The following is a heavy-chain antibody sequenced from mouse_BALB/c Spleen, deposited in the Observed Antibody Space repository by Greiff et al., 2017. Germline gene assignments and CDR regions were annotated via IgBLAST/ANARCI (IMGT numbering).Heavy chain of an antibody. J-gene: IGHJ3*01. CDR1: GFTFSSYG. Sequence: EVKLMESGGGLVQPGGSLKLSCAASGFTFSSYGMSWVRQTPDKRLELVATINSNGGSTYYPDSVKGRFTISRDNAKNTLYLQMSSLKSEDTAMYYCAREGYGYDGFAYWGQGTLVTVSA. D-gene: IGHD2-2*01. CDR3: AREGYGYDGFAY. CDR2: INSNGGST. V-gene: IGHV5-6-3*01.